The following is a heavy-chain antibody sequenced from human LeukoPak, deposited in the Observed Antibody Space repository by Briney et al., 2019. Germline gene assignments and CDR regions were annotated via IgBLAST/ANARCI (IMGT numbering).Heavy chain of an antibody. Sequence: GGSLRLSCAASGFTFSSYGMHWVRQAPGKGLEWVAVISYDGSNKYYADSVKGRFTISRDNSKNTLYLQMNSLRAEDTAVYYCAKPLDYGDYAGDAFDIWGQGTMVTVSS. CDR3: AKPLDYGDYAGDAFDI. D-gene: IGHD4-17*01. CDR2: ISYDGSNK. J-gene: IGHJ3*02. CDR1: GFTFSSYG. V-gene: IGHV3-30*18.